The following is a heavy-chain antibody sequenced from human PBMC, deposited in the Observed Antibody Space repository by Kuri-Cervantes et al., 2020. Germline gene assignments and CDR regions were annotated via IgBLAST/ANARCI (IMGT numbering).Heavy chain of an antibody. CDR3: AKDWDTATTDY. CDR1: GFTFSSYW. D-gene: IGHD5-18*01. Sequence: GGSLRLSCAASGFTFSSYWMSWVRQAPGKGLEWVAVISYDGSNKYYADSVKGRFTISRDNSKNTLYLQMNSLRAEDTAVYYCAKDWDTATTDYWGQGTLVTVSS. J-gene: IGHJ4*02. CDR2: ISYDGSNK. V-gene: IGHV3-30*18.